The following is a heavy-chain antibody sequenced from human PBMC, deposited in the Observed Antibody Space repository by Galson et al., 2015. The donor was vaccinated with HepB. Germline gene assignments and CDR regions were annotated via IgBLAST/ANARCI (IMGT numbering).Heavy chain of an antibody. Sequence: LRLSCAASGFTFSDYWMQWVRQAPGKGLEWVANIKEDGSEKWYVDSVKGRFTISRDNAKNSLYLQMNSLRAEDTAVYYCARRYFDYWGQGTLVTVSP. CDR3: ARRYFDY. V-gene: IGHV3-7*01. CDR2: IKEDGSEK. J-gene: IGHJ4*02. CDR1: GFTFSDYW.